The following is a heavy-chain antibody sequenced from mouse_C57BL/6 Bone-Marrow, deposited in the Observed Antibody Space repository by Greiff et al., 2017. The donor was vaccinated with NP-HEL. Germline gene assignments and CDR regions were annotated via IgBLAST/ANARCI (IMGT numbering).Heavy chain of an antibody. CDR3: ARRNDYAMDY. Sequence: QVQLQQPGAELVRPGSSVKLSCKASGYTFTSYWMDWVKQRPGQGLEWIGNIYPSDSETHYNQKFKDKATLTVDKSSSTAYMQLSSLTSEDSAVYYCARRNDYAMDYWGQGTSVTVSS. CDR1: GYTFTSYW. V-gene: IGHV1-61*01. CDR2: IYPSDSET. J-gene: IGHJ4*01.